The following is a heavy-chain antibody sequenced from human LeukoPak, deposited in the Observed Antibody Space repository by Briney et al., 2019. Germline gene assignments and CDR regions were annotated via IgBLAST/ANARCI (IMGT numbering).Heavy chain of an antibody. J-gene: IGHJ5*02. V-gene: IGHV3-48*04. D-gene: IGHD3-22*01. CDR1: GFTFSTYS. CDR3: ARVHTSSYAADL. CDR2: ISSSSSTI. Sequence: GGSLRLSCAASGFTFSTYSIDWVRQAPGKGLEWISYISSSSSTIDFADSVRGRFTISRDNARNSVYLQMNSLRAEDTAVYYCARVHTSSYAADLWGQGTLVTVSS.